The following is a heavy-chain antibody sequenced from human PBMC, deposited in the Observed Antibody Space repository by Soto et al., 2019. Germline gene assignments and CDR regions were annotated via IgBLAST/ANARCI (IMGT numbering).Heavy chain of an antibody. CDR1: GYTFTSYY. CDR2: INPSGGST. Sequence: QVQLVQSGAEVKKPGASVKVSCKASGYTFTSYYMHWVRQAPGQGHEWMGIINPSGGSTSYAQKFQGRVTITRDTSTSTGYMELSRLRPEDTAVYYCARGGFLTDVRGHFDYWGQGTLVTVSS. CDR3: ARGGFLTDVRGHFDY. J-gene: IGHJ4*02. V-gene: IGHV1-46*03. D-gene: IGHD3-10*02.